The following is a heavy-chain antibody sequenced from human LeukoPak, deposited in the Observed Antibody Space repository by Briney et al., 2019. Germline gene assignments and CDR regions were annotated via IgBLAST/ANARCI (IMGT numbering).Heavy chain of an antibody. J-gene: IGHJ4*02. V-gene: IGHV4-34*01. D-gene: IGHD3-22*01. CDR2: INHSGST. CDR1: GGSFSGYY. Sequence: SETLSLTCAVYGGSFSGYYWSWIRQPPGKGLEWIGEINHSGSTNYNPSLKSRVTISVDTSKNQFSLKLSSVTAADTAVYYCAREYYYDSSGYYCYWGQGTLVTVSS. CDR3: AREYYYDSSGYYCY.